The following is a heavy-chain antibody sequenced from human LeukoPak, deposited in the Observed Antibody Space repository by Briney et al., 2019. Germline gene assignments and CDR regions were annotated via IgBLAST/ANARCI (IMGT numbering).Heavy chain of an antibody. J-gene: IGHJ5*01. CDR3: ARDFWNFYDSSGYYRDFDS. V-gene: IGHV1-18*01. CDR2: IGSYEGDT. D-gene: IGHD3-22*01. Sequence: ASVKVSCKATSHISWVRQAPGQGLEWRGWIGSYEGDTYYAQKFQGRVTVTTDTFTNTAYMELRRLRADDTAVYYCARDFWNFYDSSGYYRDFDSWGQGNLVTVSS. CDR1: TSH.